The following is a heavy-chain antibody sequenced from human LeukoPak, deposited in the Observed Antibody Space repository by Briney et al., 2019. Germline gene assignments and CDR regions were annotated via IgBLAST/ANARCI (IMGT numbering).Heavy chain of an antibody. Sequence: GGSLRLSCAASGLTFSNYALSWVRRAPGKGLEWVSGISHSGGNTYYSGSVKGRFTISRDNSKNRLYLQMNSLRAEDTAVYYCARVWTATTPDYWGQGTLVTVSS. CDR3: ARVWTATTPDY. V-gene: IGHV3-23*01. CDR2: ISHSGGNT. D-gene: IGHD4-17*01. CDR1: GLTFSNYA. J-gene: IGHJ4*02.